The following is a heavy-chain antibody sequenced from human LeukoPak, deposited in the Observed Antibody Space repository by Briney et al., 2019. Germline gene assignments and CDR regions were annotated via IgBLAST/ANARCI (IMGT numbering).Heavy chain of an antibody. CDR1: GFTFSKYG. J-gene: IGHJ4*02. V-gene: IGHV3-30*18. CDR3: AKDVGEVRWSLDF. D-gene: IGHD5-24*01. Sequence: GTSLRLSCAVSGFTFSKYGMHWVRQAPGKGLEWVAVISYDGSNKYYTDSVKGRFTISRDNSKNTLYLQMNSLRADDTAAYYCAKDVGEVRWSLDFWGQGTLVTASS. CDR2: ISYDGSNK.